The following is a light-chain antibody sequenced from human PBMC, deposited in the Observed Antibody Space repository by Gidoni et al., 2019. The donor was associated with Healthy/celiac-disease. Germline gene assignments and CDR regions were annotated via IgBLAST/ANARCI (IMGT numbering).Light chain of an antibody. CDR2: DAS. J-gene: IGKJ4*01. CDR1: QDISNY. CDR3: QQYDNLPLT. V-gene: IGKV1-33*01. Sequence: DIQTTQSPSSLSASVGDRVTITCQASQDISNYLNWYQQKPGKAPKLLIYDASNLETGVPQRFSGSGSGTDFTFTISSLQPEDIATYYCQQYDNLPLTFGGGTKVEIK.